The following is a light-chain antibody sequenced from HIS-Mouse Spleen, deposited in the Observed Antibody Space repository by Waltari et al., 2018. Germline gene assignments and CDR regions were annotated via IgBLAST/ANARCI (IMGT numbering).Light chain of an antibody. V-gene: IGLV2-14*03. CDR2: DVS. CDR1: SSDVGGYNY. J-gene: IGLJ1*01. Sequence: QSALTQPASVSGSPGQSITISCTGTSSDVGGYNYVSWYQQHPGKAPKLMIYDVSNRPPGVSNRFSGSTSGNTASLTISGLQAEDEADYYCSSYTSSSTYVFGTGTKVTVL. CDR3: SSYTSSSTYV.